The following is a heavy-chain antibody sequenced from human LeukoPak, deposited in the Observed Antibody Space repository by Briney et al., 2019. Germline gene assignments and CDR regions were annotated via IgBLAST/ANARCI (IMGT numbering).Heavy chain of an antibody. CDR3: ARDRGSYSAEYFQH. CDR1: GFTFTNYA. CDR2: ISGSGGST. D-gene: IGHD1-26*01. V-gene: IGHV3-23*01. J-gene: IGHJ1*01. Sequence: GESLRLSCAASGFTFTNYAMTWVRQAPGKGLEWVSAISGSGGSTYYADSVKGRFTISRDNSKNTLYLQMNSLRAEDTAVYYCARDRGSYSAEYFQHWGQGTLVTVSS.